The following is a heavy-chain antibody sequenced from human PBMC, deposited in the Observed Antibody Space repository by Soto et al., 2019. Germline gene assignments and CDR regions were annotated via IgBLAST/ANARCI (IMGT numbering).Heavy chain of an antibody. D-gene: IGHD3-10*01. CDR1: GFTFSSYA. V-gene: IGHV3-30-3*01. Sequence: QVQLVESGGGVVQPGRSLRLSCAASGFTFSSYAMQWVRQAPGKGLEWVAVISYDGSNKYYADSVKGRFTISRDNSKNTLYLQMNSLRAEDTAVYYCARDILLWFGELCDYWGQGTLVTVSS. CDR3: ARDILLWFGELCDY. CDR2: ISYDGSNK. J-gene: IGHJ4*02.